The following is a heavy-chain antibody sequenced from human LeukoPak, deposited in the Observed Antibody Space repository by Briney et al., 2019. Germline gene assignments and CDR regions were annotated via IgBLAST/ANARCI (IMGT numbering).Heavy chain of an antibody. Sequence: PSGTLSLTCTVSGGSIRSGSYYWSWIRQPAGKGLEWIGRIHAGGSTNYNPSLKSRVTISADTSKNQFSLKLSSVTAADTAVYYCAREFRKGWDWFDPWGQGTLVTVSS. J-gene: IGHJ5*02. CDR2: IHAGGST. D-gene: IGHD1-26*01. V-gene: IGHV4-61*02. CDR1: GGSIRSGSYY. CDR3: AREFRKGWDWFDP.